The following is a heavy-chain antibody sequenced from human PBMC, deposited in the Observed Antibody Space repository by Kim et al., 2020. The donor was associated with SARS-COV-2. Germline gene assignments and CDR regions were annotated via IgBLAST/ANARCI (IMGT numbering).Heavy chain of an antibody. J-gene: IGHJ4*02. D-gene: IGHD6-6*01. V-gene: IGHV4-34*01. CDR3: ARERVIAALLDD. Sequence: NYNPSLKSRVTISVDTSKNQFSLKLSSVTAADTAVYYCARERVIAALLDDWGQGTLVTVSS.